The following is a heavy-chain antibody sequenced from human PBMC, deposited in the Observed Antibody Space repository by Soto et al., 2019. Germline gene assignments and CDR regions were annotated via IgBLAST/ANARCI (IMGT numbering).Heavy chain of an antibody. Sequence: GGSLRLSCAASGFTFSSYAMSWVRQAPGKGLEWDSAISGSGGSTYYADSVKGRFTISRDNSKNTLYLQMNSLRAEDTAVYYCAKAYGSGSTLNWFDPWGQGTLVTVSS. CDR3: AKAYGSGSTLNWFDP. CDR1: GFTFSSYA. D-gene: IGHD3-10*01. J-gene: IGHJ5*02. CDR2: ISGSGGST. V-gene: IGHV3-23*01.